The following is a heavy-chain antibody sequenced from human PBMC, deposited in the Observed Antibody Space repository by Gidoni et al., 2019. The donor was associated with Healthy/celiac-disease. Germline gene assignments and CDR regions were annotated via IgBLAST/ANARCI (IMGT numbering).Heavy chain of an antibody. CDR3: AREICGGDCGFLDY. V-gene: IGHV3-33*01. CDR1: GFTFSSYG. CDR2: IWYDGSNK. Sequence: QVQLVESGGGVVQPGRSLRLSCAASGFTFSSYGMHWVRQAPGKGLEWVAVIWYDGSNKYYADSVKGRFTISRDNSKNTLYLQMNSLRAEDTAVYYCAREICGGDCGFLDYWGQGTLVTVSS. J-gene: IGHJ4*02. D-gene: IGHD2-21*02.